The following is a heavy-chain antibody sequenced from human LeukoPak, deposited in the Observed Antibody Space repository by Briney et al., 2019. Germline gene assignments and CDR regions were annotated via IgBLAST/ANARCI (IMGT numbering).Heavy chain of an antibody. CDR3: ARAPYYYDSSGYVPRTRLKDY. CDR2: INHSGST. CDR1: GGSFSGYY. Sequence: SETLSLTCAVYGGSFSGYYWSWIRQPPGKGLEWIGEINHSGSTNYNPSLKSRVTISVDTSKNQFSLKLSSVTAADTAVHYCARAPYYYDSSGYVPRTRLKDYWGQGTLVTVSS. V-gene: IGHV4-34*01. J-gene: IGHJ4*02. D-gene: IGHD3-22*01.